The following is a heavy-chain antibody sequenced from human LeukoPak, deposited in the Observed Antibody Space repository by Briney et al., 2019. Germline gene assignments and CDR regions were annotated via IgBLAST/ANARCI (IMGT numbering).Heavy chain of an antibody. CDR3: TADIPGVTTNWVFDF. J-gene: IGHJ4*02. V-gene: IGHV3-15*07. CDR1: GFTFNYAW. D-gene: IGHD5-12*01. Sequence: GGSLRLSCAASGFTFNYAWMNWVRQAPGKGLEWVGRVKSKNDGGTTDYAAPVQGRFIISRDDSRSTLYLQMNSLKTEDTAVFYCTADIPGVTTNWVFDFWGQGTLVTVSS. CDR2: VKSKNDGGTT.